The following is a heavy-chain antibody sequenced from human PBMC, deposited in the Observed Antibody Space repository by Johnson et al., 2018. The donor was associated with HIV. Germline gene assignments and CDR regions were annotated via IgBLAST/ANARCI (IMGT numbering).Heavy chain of an antibody. Sequence: VQVLESGGVLVQPGGSLRLSCAASGFTVSSNYMTWVRQGPGKGLEWVSVIYSGGSTDYADSLKGRFTISRDNSKNTLYLQMNSLRVEDTAGYYCARLSMIVVLITPGAFDIWGQGTMVTVSS. CDR2: IYSGGST. CDR1: GFTVSSNY. CDR3: ARLSMIVVLITPGAFDI. J-gene: IGHJ3*02. V-gene: IGHV3-66*02. D-gene: IGHD3-22*01.